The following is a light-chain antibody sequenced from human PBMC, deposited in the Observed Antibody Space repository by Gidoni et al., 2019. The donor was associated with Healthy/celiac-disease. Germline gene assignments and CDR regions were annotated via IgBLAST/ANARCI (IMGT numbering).Light chain of an antibody. V-gene: IGKV3-20*01. CDR3: QQSGSSPYT. CDR2: DAS. J-gene: IGKJ2*01. CDR1: QSVTNNY. Sequence: EIVLTPSPGTLSLSPAERATLSCRDSQSVTNNYLAWYQQKPGQAPRLVIYDASNRATGIPDRFSGSGSGPDFTLTISRLEPEDFAVYYCQQSGSSPYTFGQXSKLEIK.